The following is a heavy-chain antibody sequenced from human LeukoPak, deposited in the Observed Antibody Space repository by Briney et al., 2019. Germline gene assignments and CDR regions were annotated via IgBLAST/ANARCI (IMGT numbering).Heavy chain of an antibody. V-gene: IGHV1-69*05. CDR2: IIPIFGTA. CDR3: ARGQRITMVRGVIMASSFDH. D-gene: IGHD3-10*01. Sequence: SVKVSCKASGGTFSSYAISWVRQAPGQGLEWMGRIIPIFGTANYAQKFQGRVTITTDESTSTAYMELSSLRSEDTAVYYCARGQRITMVRGVIMASSFDHWGQGTLVTVSS. J-gene: IGHJ4*02. CDR1: GGTFSSYA.